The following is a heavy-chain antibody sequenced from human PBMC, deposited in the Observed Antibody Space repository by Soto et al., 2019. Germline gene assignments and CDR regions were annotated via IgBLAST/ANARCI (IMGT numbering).Heavy chain of an antibody. Sequence: PGGSLRLSCLVSALPLRSHRIHRARQPPIKGRKWVAGTSFDRCRINCAVSVNSRLTISRDSSSNTLYLQMNSLRGEDTAVYYCARDVLPRYSDSRDSWGHGTQVTVSS. CDR1: ALPLRSHR. V-gene: IGHV3-30*03. J-gene: IGHJ5*01. D-gene: IGHD4-17*01. CDR3: ARDVLPRYSDSRDS. CDR2: TSFDRCRI.